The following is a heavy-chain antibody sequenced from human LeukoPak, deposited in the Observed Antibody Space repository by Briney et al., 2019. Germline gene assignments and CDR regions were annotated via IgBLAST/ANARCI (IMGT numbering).Heavy chain of an antibody. CDR1: GDSISNYY. J-gene: IGHJ5*02. D-gene: IGHD1-26*01. CDR2: IFYSGST. Sequence: TSETLSLTCTVSGDSISNYYWSWIRQPPEKGLEWIGYIFYSGSTNYNPSLKSRVTISVDTSKNQLSLKLSSVTAADTAIYYCARNIVGATIGWFDPWGQGTLVTVSS. CDR3: ARNIVGATIGWFDP. V-gene: IGHV4-59*08.